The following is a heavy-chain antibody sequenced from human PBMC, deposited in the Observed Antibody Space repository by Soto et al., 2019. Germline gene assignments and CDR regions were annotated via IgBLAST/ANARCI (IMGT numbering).Heavy chain of an antibody. CDR3: ARGADDFSSGYYYEY. Sequence: QVQLVQSGAEVKKPGASVTVSCKASGCTFSRHGISWVRQAPGQGLEWMAWSGNTNYAQKFQGRLTLTTNPSTRTAYMELRSLRSDDTAVYYCARGADDFSSGYYYEYWGQGTLVTVSS. CDR2: SGNT. D-gene: IGHD3-3*01. CDR1: GCTFSRHG. J-gene: IGHJ4*02. V-gene: IGHV1-18*04.